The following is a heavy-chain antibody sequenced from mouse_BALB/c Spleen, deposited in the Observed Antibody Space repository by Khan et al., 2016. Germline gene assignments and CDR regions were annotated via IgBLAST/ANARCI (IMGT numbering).Heavy chain of an antibody. Sequence: IQLVQSGPELVKPGASVKISCKASGYLFTDYFMNWVMQSHGKSLEWIGRINPYNGDTFYNQKFKGKATLTVDKSSNTAHMELRSLASEDSAVYYCTRGGYKYEFAYWGQGTLVTVSA. CDR1: GYLFTDYF. CDR3: TRGGYKYEFAY. V-gene: IGHV1-20*02. J-gene: IGHJ3*01. CDR2: INPYNGDT. D-gene: IGHD2-14*01.